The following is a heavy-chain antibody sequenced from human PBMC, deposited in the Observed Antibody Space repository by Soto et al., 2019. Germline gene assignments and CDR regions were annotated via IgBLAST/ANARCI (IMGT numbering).Heavy chain of an antibody. Sequence: QVQLVQSGAEVKKPGASVKVSCKASGYTFTSYGISWVRQAPGQGLEWMGWISAYNGNTNYAQKLQGRVTITADKSTSTAYMELSSLRSEDTAVYYCARGYCSSTSCLGVLGYYYGMDVWGQGTTVTVSS. CDR2: ISAYNGNT. CDR1: GYTFTSYG. CDR3: ARGYCSSTSCLGVLGYYYGMDV. D-gene: IGHD2-2*01. V-gene: IGHV1-18*01. J-gene: IGHJ6*02.